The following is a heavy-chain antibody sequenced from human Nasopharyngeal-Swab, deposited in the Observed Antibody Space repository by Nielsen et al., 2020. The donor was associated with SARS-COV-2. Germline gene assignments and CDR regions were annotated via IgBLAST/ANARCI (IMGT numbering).Heavy chain of an antibody. CDR1: GAFISRGGAY. V-gene: IGHV4-30-4*08. D-gene: IGHD3-9*01. Sequence: SETLSLTCAVSGAFISRGGAYWSWLRQPPGKGLEWIGYIYYSGDTDYNPALQSRVSISADTSRNQFSLKLTSVTAADTAVYYCARTLYDIVTDQYEGYDTWGPGILVTVSS. CDR2: IYYSGDT. J-gene: IGHJ5*02. CDR3: ARTLYDIVTDQYEGYDT.